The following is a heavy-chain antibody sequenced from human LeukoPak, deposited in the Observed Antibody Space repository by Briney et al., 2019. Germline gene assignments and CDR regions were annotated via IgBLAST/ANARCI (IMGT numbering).Heavy chain of an antibody. V-gene: IGHV3-33*01. CDR2: IWFDGIRK. Sequence: GGSLRLSCAASGFTFSNYGMHWVRQVPGKGLEWVAAIWFDGIRKYYADSVKGRLTISRDNSKDTLYLQMNSLRAEDTAVYYCAIWGADQNCWGQGTLVTVSS. CDR1: GFTFSNYG. J-gene: IGHJ4*02. D-gene: IGHD3-16*01. CDR3: AIWGADQNC.